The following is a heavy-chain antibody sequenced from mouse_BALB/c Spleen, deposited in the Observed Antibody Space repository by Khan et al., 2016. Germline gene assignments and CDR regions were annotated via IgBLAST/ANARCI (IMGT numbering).Heavy chain of an antibody. CDR3: ARGYDGFAY. Sequence: VQLKQSGAELVRPGALVKLSCKASGFNIKDCYIHWVKQRPEQGLEWIGWIDPENGNTIYGPKFQDTASITVATSSNTAYLQLSSLTSEDTACYYCARGYDGFAYWGPGTLVTVSA. V-gene: IGHV14-1*02. J-gene: IGHJ3*01. D-gene: IGHD2-2*01. CDR2: IDPENGNT. CDR1: GFNIKDCY.